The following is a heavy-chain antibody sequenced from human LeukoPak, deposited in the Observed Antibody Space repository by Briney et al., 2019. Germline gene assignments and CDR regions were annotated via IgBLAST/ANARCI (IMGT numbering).Heavy chain of an antibody. CDR2: VYYSGST. J-gene: IGHJ3*02. V-gene: IGHV4-39*01. CDR1: GGSISTTNYY. Sequence: SETLSLTCTVSGGSISTTNYYWGWIRQSPGKGLEWFGCVYYSGSTYYNPSLKSRVTISVDTSKNQFSLKLSSVTAADTAVYYCARGDAFDIWGQGTMVTVSS. CDR3: ARGDAFDI.